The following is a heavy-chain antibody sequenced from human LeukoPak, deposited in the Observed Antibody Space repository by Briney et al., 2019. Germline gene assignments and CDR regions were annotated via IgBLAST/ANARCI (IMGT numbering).Heavy chain of an antibody. D-gene: IGHD6-6*01. J-gene: IGHJ4*02. CDR3: ARESYSSSYLFDY. CDR1: GGSISNYY. CDR2: IYTSGST. V-gene: IGHV4-4*07. Sequence: PETLSLTCTVSGGSISNYYWSWIRQPAGKGLEWIGRIYTSGSTNYNPSLKSRVTMSVDTSKNQFSLKLSSVTAADTAVYYCARESYSSSYLFDYWGQGTLVTVSS.